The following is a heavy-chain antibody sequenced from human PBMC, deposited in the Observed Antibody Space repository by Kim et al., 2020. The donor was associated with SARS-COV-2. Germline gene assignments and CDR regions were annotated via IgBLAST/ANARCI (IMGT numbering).Heavy chain of an antibody. J-gene: IGHJ6*02. CDR2: IYYSGST. V-gene: IGHV4-31*03. Sequence: SETLSLTCTVSGGSISSGGYYWSWIRQHPGKGLEWIGYIYYSGSTYYNPSLKSRVTISVDTSKNQFSLKLSSVTAADTAVYYCARFIAAAATSYYYYGRDVWGQGTTVTVSS. CDR1: GGSISSGGYY. CDR3: ARFIAAAATSYYYYGRDV. D-gene: IGHD6-13*01.